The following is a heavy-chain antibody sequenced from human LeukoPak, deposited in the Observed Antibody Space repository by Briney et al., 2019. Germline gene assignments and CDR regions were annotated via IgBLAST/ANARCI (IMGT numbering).Heavy chain of an antibody. Sequence: SETLSLTCAVYGGSFSGYYWSWIRQPPGKGLEWIGEINHSGSTNYNPSLKSRVTISVDTSKNQFSLKLSSVTAADTAVYYCARGPPYYGSGRKPNWFDPWGQGTLVTVSS. J-gene: IGHJ5*02. CDR1: GGSFSGYY. CDR2: INHSGST. D-gene: IGHD3-10*01. V-gene: IGHV4-34*01. CDR3: ARGPPYYGSGRKPNWFDP.